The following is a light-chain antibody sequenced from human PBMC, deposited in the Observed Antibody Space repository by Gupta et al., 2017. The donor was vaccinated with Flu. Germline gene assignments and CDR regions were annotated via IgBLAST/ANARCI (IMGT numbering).Light chain of an antibody. V-gene: IGLV1-44*01. Sequence: QSVLTQPPSASGTPGQRVTISCSGSRSNIGSNTVNWYSQLPGTAPKLLIYGNSQRPSGVPDRFSGSKSGTSVSLAISGLQSEDEADYYCAVWDDSLNGRVFGGGTKLTVL. CDR3: AVWDDSLNGRV. CDR1: RSNIGSNT. CDR2: GNS. J-gene: IGLJ3*02.